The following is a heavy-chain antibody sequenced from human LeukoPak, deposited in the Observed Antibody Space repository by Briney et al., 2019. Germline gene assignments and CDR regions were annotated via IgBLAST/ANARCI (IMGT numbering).Heavy chain of an antibody. V-gene: IGHV4-4*07. CDR3: AGSNYVNWFDP. D-gene: IGHD4-11*01. CDR2: IYTSGST. Sequence: SETLSLTCTVSGGSISSYYSSWIRQPAGKSTEWIERIYTSGSTTYNPSLKSRVTMSVDTSKNQFSLKLSSVTAADTAVYYCAGSNYVNWFDPWGQGTLVTVSS. CDR1: GGSISSYY. J-gene: IGHJ5*02.